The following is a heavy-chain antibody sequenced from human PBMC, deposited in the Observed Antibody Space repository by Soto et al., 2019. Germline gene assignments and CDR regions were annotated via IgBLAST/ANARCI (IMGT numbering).Heavy chain of an antibody. CDR2: ISYDGSNK. Sequence: GVSLRLSCAASGFTFSSYGMHWVRQAPGKGLEWVAVISYDGSNKYYADSVKGRFTISRDNSKNTLYLQMNSLGTEDTAVYYCARGAAAGIDYYAMDVWGQGTTVTVSS. CDR3: ARGAAAGIDYYAMDV. D-gene: IGHD6-13*01. CDR1: GFTFSSYG. V-gene: IGHV3-30*03. J-gene: IGHJ6*02.